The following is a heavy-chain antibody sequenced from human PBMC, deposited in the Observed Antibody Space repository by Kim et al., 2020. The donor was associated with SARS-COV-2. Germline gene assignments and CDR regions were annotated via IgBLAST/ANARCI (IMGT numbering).Heavy chain of an antibody. CDR1: GFTFSSYA. D-gene: IGHD2-15*01. V-gene: IGHV3-23*01. Sequence: GGSLRLSCAASGFTFSSYAMSWVRQAPGKGLEWVSAISGSGGSTYYADSVKGRFTISRDNSKNTLYLQMNSLRAEDTAVYYCAKGLYCSGGSCYSGIQLWPYYYGMDVWGQGTTVTVSS. CDR3: AKGLYCSGGSCYSGIQLWPYYYGMDV. CDR2: ISGSGGST. J-gene: IGHJ6*02.